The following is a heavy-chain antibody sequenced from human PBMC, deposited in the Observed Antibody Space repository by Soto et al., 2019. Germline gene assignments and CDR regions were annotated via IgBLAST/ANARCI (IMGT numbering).Heavy chain of an antibody. D-gene: IGHD2-8*01. Sequence: PSETLSLTCTVSGGSISSSSYYWGWIRQPPGKGLEWIGSIFYSGSTYYNPSLKSRVTISVDTSKNQFSLKLNSVTPDDTAVYYCVRLIGNSWLDTWGQGTLVTVSS. CDR1: GGSISSSSYY. V-gene: IGHV4-39*01. CDR2: IFYSGST. J-gene: IGHJ5*02. CDR3: VRLIGNSWLDT.